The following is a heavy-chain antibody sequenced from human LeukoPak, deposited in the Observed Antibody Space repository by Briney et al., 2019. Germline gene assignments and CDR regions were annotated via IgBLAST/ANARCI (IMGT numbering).Heavy chain of an antibody. CDR3: ARGQRAHVEWSSYMDV. CDR1: EFTVISNY. V-gene: IGHV3-53*05. CDR2: IYSGGST. J-gene: IGHJ6*03. Sequence: PGGSLRLSCAASEFTVISNYMSWVRQAPGKGLEWVSVIYSGGSTYYADSVKGRFTISRDNSKNTLYLQMNNLRAEDTAVYYCARGQRAHVEWSSYMDVWGKGTTVTVSS. D-gene: IGHD3-3*01.